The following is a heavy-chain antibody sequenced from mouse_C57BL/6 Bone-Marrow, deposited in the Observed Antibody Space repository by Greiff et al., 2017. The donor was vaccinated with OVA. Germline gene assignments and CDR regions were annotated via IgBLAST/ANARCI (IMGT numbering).Heavy chain of an antibody. CDR1: GFTFSSYA. CDR2: ISDGGSYT. D-gene: IGHD1-1*01. V-gene: IGHV5-4*01. Sequence: DVMLVESGGVLVKPGGSLKLSCAASGFTFSSYAMSWVRQTPEKRLEWVATISDGGSYTYYPDNVKGRFTISRDNAKNNLYLQMSHLKSEDTAMYYCARDYGSAMDYWGQGTSVTVSS. CDR3: ARDYGSAMDY. J-gene: IGHJ4*01.